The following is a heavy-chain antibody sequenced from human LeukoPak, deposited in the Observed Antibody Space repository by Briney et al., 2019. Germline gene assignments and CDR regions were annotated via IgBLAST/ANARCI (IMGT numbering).Heavy chain of an antibody. CDR1: GGTFSSYA. CDR3: ARGVYNSSGYYDY. D-gene: IGHD3-22*01. J-gene: IGHJ4*02. V-gene: IGHV1-69*13. CDR2: IIPIFGTA. Sequence: SVKVSCKASGGTFSSYAISWVRQVPGQGPEWMGGIIPIFGTANYAQKFQGRVTITADESTSTAYMELSSLRSEDTAVYCCARGVYNSSGYYDYWGQGTLVTVSS.